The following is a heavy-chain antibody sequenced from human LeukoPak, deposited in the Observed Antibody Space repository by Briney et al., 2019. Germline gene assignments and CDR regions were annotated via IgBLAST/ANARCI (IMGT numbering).Heavy chain of an antibody. Sequence: GGSLRLSCAASGFTFSSYAMHWVRQAPGKGLEYVSAISSNGGSTYYANSVKGRFTISRDNSKNTLYLQMGSLRAEDMAVYYCARGPRGATTDFDYWGQGTLVTVSS. CDR3: ARGPRGATTDFDY. D-gene: IGHD1-26*01. V-gene: IGHV3-64*01. CDR2: ISSNGGST. J-gene: IGHJ4*02. CDR1: GFTFSSYA.